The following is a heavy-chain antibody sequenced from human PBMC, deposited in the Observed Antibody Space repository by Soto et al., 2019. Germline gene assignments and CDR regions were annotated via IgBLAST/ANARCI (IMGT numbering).Heavy chain of an antibody. D-gene: IGHD1-26*01. J-gene: IGHJ4*02. CDR2: MNPNSGNT. Sequence: QVQLVQSGAEVKKPGASVKVSCKASGYTFTSYDINWVRQATGQGLEWMGWMNPNSGNTGYAQKFQGRVTMTRNTYTRTAYMALSSLRSENTAVYYCEREKVGAVDYWRQGTLVTVSS. CDR3: EREKVGAVDY. CDR1: GYTFTSYD. V-gene: IGHV1-8*01.